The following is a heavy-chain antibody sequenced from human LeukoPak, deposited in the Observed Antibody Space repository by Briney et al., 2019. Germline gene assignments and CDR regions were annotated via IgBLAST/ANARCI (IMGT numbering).Heavy chain of an antibody. CDR3: ARDLRGPVGYYDSSGYPYYFDY. CDR1: GYTFTSYG. J-gene: IGHJ4*02. CDR2: ISAYNGNT. D-gene: IGHD3-22*01. Sequence: ASVKVSCKASGYTFTSYGISWVRQAPGQGLEWMGWISAYNGNTNYAQKLQGRVTMTTDTSTSTAYMGLRSLRSDDTAVYYCARDLRGPVGYYDSSGYPYYFDYWGQGTLVTVSS. V-gene: IGHV1-18*01.